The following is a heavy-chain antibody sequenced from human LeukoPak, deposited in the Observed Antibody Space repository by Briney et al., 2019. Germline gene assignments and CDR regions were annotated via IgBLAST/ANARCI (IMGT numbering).Heavy chain of an antibody. V-gene: IGHV3-7*01. CDR1: GFTFSSYA. Sequence: PGGSLRLSCAASGFTFSSYAMSWVRQAPGKGLEWVAKIKQDGSGEYYLDSVKGRFTISRDNAKNSLYLQMNSLRADDTAVYFCTTGYSSGWYNEGNYWGQGTLVTVSS. D-gene: IGHD6-19*01. CDR3: TTGYSSGWYNEGNY. J-gene: IGHJ4*02. CDR2: IKQDGSGE.